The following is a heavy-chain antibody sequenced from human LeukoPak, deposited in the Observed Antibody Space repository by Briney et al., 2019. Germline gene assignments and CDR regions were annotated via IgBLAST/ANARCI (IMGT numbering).Heavy chain of an antibody. J-gene: IGHJ5*02. D-gene: IGHD2-2*01. CDR1: GYSFTSYW. CDR3: ARHLSVVVPAATLGVLDP. CDR2: IYPGDSDT. V-gene: IGHV5-51*01. Sequence: GESLKISCKGSGYSFTSYWIGWVRQMPGKGLEWMGIIYPGDSDTRYSPSSQGQVTISADKSISTAYLQWSSLKASDTAMYYCARHLSVVVPAATLGVLDPWGQGTLVTVSS.